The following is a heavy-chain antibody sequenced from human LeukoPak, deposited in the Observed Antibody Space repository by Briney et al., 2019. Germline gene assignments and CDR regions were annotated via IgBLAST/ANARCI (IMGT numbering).Heavy chain of an antibody. CDR1: GGSISSSSYY. V-gene: IGHV4-39*01. D-gene: IGHD5-24*01. J-gene: IGHJ4*02. CDR3: ARRLEMATIDY. CDR2: IYYSGST. Sequence: PSETLSLTRTVSGGSISSSSYYWGWIRQPPGKGLEWIGSIYYSGSTYYNPSLESRVTISVDTSKNQFSLKLSSVTAADTAVYYCARRLEMATIDYWGQGTLVTVSS.